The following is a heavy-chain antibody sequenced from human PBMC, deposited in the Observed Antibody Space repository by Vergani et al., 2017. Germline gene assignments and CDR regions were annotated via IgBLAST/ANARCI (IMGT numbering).Heavy chain of an antibody. Sequence: QVQLVESGGGVVQPGRSLRLSCAASGFTFSTSTMHWVRQAPGKGLEWVAVISHDGGKQFFADSVKGRFTISRDNAKNSLYLKMKSLGAEDTAVYYCARAEVISDILTGYYIGPPGYWGQGTLVTVSS. CDR3: ARAEVISDILTGYYIGPPGY. J-gene: IGHJ4*02. CDR2: ISHDGGKQ. CDR1: GFTFSTST. D-gene: IGHD3-9*01. V-gene: IGHV3-30*04.